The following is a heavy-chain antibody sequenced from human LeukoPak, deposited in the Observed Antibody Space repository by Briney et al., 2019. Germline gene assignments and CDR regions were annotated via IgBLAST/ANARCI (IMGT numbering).Heavy chain of an antibody. D-gene: IGHD2-8*01. V-gene: IGHV4-34*01. CDR1: GGSFSGYY. J-gene: IGHJ4*02. CDR3: ATQGRSTQVFQV. CDR2: INHSGST. Sequence: SETLSLTCAVYGGSFSGYYWGWIRQPPGKGLEWIGEINHSGSTNYNPSLKSRVTISVDTSKNQFSLKLSSVTAADTAVYYCATQGRSTQVFQVWGQGTLVTVSS.